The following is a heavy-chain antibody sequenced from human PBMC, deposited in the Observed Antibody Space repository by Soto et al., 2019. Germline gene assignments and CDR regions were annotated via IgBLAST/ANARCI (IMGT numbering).Heavy chain of an antibody. CDR2: IYYSGST. V-gene: IGHV4-31*03. D-gene: IGHD4-17*01. J-gene: IGHJ6*02. CDR1: GGTISSGGYN. CDR3: ARDGLRSTYYYGMDV. Sequence: SETLSLTCTVSGGTISSGGYNWSWIRQHPGKGLEWIGYIYYSGSTYYNPSLKSRVTISVDTSKNQFSLKLSSVTAADTAVYYCARDGLRSTYYYGMDVWGQGTTVTVSS.